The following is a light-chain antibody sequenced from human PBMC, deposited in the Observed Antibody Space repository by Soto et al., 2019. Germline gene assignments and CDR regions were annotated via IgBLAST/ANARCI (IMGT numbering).Light chain of an antibody. Sequence: EIVLAQSPGTLSLSPGERATLSCRASQSVSSTYLAWYQQRPGQAPRLLIYGASSRATGIPDRLSGSGYGTDFTLTISRLEPEDFAVYYCQQYAGSPLAFGGGTNVEIK. CDR2: GAS. V-gene: IGKV3-20*01. J-gene: IGKJ4*01. CDR1: QSVSSTY. CDR3: QQYAGSPLA.